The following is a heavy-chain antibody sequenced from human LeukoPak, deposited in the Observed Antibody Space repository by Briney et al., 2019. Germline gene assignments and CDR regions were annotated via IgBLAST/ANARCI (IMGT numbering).Heavy chain of an antibody. V-gene: IGHV4-34*01. D-gene: IGHD5-18*01. J-gene: IGHJ6*02. CDR3: ARGGGDTAMEQYYYYGMDV. CDR1: GFTFSDYY. CDR2: INHSGST. Sequence: GSLRLSCAASGFTFSDYYMSWIRQPPGKGLEWIGEINHSGSTNYNPSLKSRVTISVDTSKNQFSLKLSSVTAADTAVYYCARGGGDTAMEQYYYYGMDVWGQGTTVTVSS.